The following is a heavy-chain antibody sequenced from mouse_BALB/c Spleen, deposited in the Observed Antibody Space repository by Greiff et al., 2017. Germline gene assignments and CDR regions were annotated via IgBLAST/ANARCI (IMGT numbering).Heavy chain of an antibody. CDR2: ISTYSGNT. D-gene: IGHD1-1*01. CDR3: ARGYYGSSFYAMDY. Sequence: VQLQQSGPELVRPGVSVKISCKGSGYTFTDYAMHWVKQSHAKSLEWIGVISTYSGNTNYNQKFKGKATMTVDKSSSTAYMALASLTSEDSAIYYGARGYYGSSFYAMDYWGQGTSVTVSS. CDR1: GYTFTDYA. V-gene: IGHV1-67*01. J-gene: IGHJ4*01.